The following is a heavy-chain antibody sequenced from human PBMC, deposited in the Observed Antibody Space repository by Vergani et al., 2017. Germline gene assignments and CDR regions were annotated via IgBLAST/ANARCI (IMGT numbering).Heavy chain of an antibody. CDR3: AREGIIAAAGFDY. CDR2: INSDGSIT. J-gene: IGHJ4*02. CDR1: GFTVSSNY. V-gene: IGHV3-74*01. D-gene: IGHD6-13*01. Sequence: EVQLVETGGGLIQPGGSLRLSCAASGFTVSSNYMSWVRQAPGKGLVWVSRINSDGSITSYADSVKGRFTISRDNAKNTLYLQMNSLRAEDTAVYYCAREGIIAAAGFDYWGQGTLVTVSS.